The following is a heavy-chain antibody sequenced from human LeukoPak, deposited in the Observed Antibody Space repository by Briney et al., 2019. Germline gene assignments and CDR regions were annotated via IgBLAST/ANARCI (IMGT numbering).Heavy chain of an antibody. CDR3: ARQPSLMGVTTFDY. D-gene: IGHD3-10*01. CDR2: ISSSGSTI. CDR1: GFTFSDHY. V-gene: IGHV3-11*01. J-gene: IGHJ4*02. Sequence: GGSLRLSCAASGFTFSDHYMSWIRQAPGKGLEWVSYISSSGSTIHYADSVKGRFTISRDNAKNSLYLQMNSLRAEDTAVYYCARQPSLMGVTTFDYWGQGTLVTVSS.